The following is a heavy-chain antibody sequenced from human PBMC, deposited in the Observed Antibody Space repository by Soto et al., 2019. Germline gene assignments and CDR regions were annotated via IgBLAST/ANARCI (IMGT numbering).Heavy chain of an antibody. D-gene: IGHD3-22*01. CDR3: ARGLISGYYLYDAFDI. Sequence: SETLSLTCAVYGGSFSGYYWTWIRQPPGTGLEWIGEINHSGSTNYNPSLKSRVTISVDTSKNQFSLKLSSVTAADTAVYYCARGLISGYYLYDAFDIWGKGTMVTVSS. J-gene: IGHJ3*02. CDR1: GGSFSGYY. CDR2: INHSGST. V-gene: IGHV4-34*01.